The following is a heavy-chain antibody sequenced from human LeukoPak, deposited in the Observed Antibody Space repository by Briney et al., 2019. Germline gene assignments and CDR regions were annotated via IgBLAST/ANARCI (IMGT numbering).Heavy chain of an antibody. CDR2: INPSGGST. Sequence: ASVKVSCKASGYTFITYYMGWVRQAPGQGLEWMGIINPSGGSTNYAQKLQGRVTMTRHTSTSTVYMEMSSLRPQDTAVYYCARMDTDMGDDYFDFWGQGSLVTVSS. CDR3: ARMDTDMGDDYFDF. J-gene: IGHJ4*02. CDR1: GYTFITYY. V-gene: IGHV1-46*04. D-gene: IGHD5-18*01.